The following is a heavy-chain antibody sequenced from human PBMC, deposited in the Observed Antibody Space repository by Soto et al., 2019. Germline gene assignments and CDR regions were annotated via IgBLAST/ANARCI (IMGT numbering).Heavy chain of an antibody. CDR3: ARGHRRNSDP. CDR1: GFSFSSYS. V-gene: IGHV3-48*01. Sequence: PGGSLRLSCAGSGFSFSSYSMNWVRQAPGKGLEWVSYISSSSSTIYYADSVRGRFTISRDNAKNSLYLQMNSLRAEDTAVYYCARGHRRNSDPWGQGTLVTVSS. J-gene: IGHJ5*02. CDR2: ISSSSSTI.